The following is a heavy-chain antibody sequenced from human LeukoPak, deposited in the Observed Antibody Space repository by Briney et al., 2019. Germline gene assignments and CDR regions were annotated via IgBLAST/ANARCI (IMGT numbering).Heavy chain of an antibody. D-gene: IGHD4-17*01. CDR3: AKYDYGDFDY. V-gene: IGHV1-2*02. J-gene: IGHJ4*02. CDR1: GFTFTAYY. CDR2: INPNSGGT. Sequence: GASVKVSCKASGFTFTAYYMHWVRQAPGQGLEWMGWINPNSGGTNYAQKFQGRVTMTRDTSITTAYMEMSSLRSDDTAIYYCAKYDYGDFDYWGQGTLVTVSS.